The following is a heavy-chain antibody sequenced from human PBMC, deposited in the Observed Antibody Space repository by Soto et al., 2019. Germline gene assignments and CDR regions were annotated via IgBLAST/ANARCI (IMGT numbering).Heavy chain of an antibody. J-gene: IGHJ3*02. CDR1: GGSISSGGYS. D-gene: IGHD3-22*01. Sequence: PSETLSLTCAVSGGSISSGGYSWSWIRQPPGKGLEWIGYIYHSGSTYYNPSLKSRVAISVDRSKNQFSLKLSSLTAATTVVYYCARIYPYDSSGYSDSFDIWGQGTMVTVSS. CDR2: IYHSGST. CDR3: ARIYPYDSSGYSDSFDI. V-gene: IGHV4-30-2*01.